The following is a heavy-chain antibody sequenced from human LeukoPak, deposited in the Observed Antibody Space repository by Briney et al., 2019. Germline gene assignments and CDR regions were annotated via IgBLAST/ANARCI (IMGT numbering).Heavy chain of an antibody. D-gene: IGHD5-18*01. CDR3: ARLHGLGYSYGTDWFDP. V-gene: IGHV4-59*08. Sequence: SETLSLTCTISGGSISSYYWSWIRQPPGKGLEWIGYIYYSGSTNYNPSLKSRVTISVDTSKNQFSLKLSSVTAADTAVYYCARLHGLGYSYGTDWFDPWGQGTLVTVSS. CDR1: GGSISSYY. J-gene: IGHJ5*02. CDR2: IYYSGST.